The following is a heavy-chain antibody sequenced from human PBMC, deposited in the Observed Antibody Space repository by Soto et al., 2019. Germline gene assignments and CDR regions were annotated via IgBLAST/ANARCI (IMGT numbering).Heavy chain of an antibody. D-gene: IGHD6-13*01. J-gene: IGHJ6*02. V-gene: IGHV5-51*01. CDR2: IYPGDSDT. Sequence: GESLKISCKGSGYSFTSYWIGWVRQMPGKGLECMGIIYPGDSDTRYSPSFQGQVTISADKSSSTAYLQWSSLKASDTAMYYCATTSAAGKYYYGMDVWGQGTTVTVSS. CDR1: GYSFTSYW. CDR3: ATTSAAGKYYYGMDV.